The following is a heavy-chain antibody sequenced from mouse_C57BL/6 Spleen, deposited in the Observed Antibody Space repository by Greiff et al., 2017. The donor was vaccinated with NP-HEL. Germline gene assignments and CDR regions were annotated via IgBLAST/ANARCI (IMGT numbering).Heavy chain of an antibody. Sequence: EVKLVESEGGLVQPGSSMKLSCTASGFTFSDYYMAWVRQVPEQGLEWFANINYDGSSTYYLDSLKSRFIISRDNAKNILYLQMSSLKSEDTATYYCARVDTTVVARGYFDYWGQGTTLTVSS. CDR3: ARVDTTVVARGYFDY. CDR2: INYDGSST. V-gene: IGHV5-16*01. CDR1: GFTFSDYY. J-gene: IGHJ2*01. D-gene: IGHD1-1*01.